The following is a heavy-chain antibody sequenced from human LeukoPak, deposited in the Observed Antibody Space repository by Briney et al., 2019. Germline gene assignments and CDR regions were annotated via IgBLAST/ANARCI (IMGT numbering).Heavy chain of an antibody. D-gene: IGHD2-8*01. CDR3: ARGAGYCTNGVCYYYGMDV. Sequence: ASVKVSCKASGYTFTSYGINWVRQATGQGLEWMGWMNPNSGNTGYAQKFQGRVTMTRNTSISTAYMELSSLRSEDTAVYYCARGAGYCTNGVCYYYGMDVWGQGTTVTVSS. J-gene: IGHJ6*02. CDR2: MNPNSGNT. CDR1: GYTFTSYG. V-gene: IGHV1-8*02.